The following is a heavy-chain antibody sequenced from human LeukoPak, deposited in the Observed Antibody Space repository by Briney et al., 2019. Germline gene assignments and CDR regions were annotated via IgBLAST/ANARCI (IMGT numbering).Heavy chain of an antibody. J-gene: IGHJ4*02. Sequence: GASVKVSCKASGYTFTAYYIHWVRQAPGQGLQWVGWISPNSGGTGYAQNFQGRVTMTRDTSISTAYMELSRLRSDDTAVYYCAKTSLGDLSNSDYWGQGTLVTVSS. CDR1: GYTFTAYY. CDR2: ISPNSGGT. D-gene: IGHD3-16*02. V-gene: IGHV1-2*02. CDR3: AKTSLGDLSNSDY.